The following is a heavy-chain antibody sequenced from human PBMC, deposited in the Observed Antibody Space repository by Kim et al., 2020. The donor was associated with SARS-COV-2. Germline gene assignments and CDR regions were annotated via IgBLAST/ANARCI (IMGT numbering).Heavy chain of an antibody. J-gene: IGHJ4*02. D-gene: IGHD4-17*01. V-gene: IGHV3-9*03. CDR1: GFTFDDYA. Sequence: GGSLRLSCAASGFTFDDYAMHWVRQAPGKGLEWVSGISWNSGSICYADSVKGRFTISRDNAKNSLYLQMNSLRAEDMALYYCAKGRTTVVTFFDYCGQGALGTVSS. CDR2: ISWNSGSI. CDR3: AKGRTTVVTFFDY.